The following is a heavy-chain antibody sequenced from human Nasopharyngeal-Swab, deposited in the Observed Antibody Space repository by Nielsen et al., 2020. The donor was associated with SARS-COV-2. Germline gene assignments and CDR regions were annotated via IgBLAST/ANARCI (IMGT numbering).Heavy chain of an antibody. Sequence: SETLSLTCSVSGDSIRSYYWSWIRQPPGKGLEWIGYLFYSGSTNYNPSLQSRVTTSLDMSKNQFSLNLSSVTAADTAVYYCARGLVDVNMMLVVIGFSYWLDSWGQGTLVTVSS. CDR1: GDSIRSYY. D-gene: IGHD3-22*01. CDR2: LFYSGST. J-gene: IGHJ5*01. CDR3: ARGLVDVNMMLVVIGFSYWLDS. V-gene: IGHV4-59*12.